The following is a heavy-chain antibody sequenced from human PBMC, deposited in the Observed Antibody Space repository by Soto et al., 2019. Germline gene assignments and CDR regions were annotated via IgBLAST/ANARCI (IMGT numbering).Heavy chain of an antibody. CDR3: ARGRSDYYGSGSYSAEFDY. Sequence: QVQLVQSGAEVKRPGSSVKVSCKPSGGTFSSYAISWVRQAPGQGLEWMGGIIPIFGTANYAQKFQGRVTITAEVSTSTVYMELGSLRSEDRAVYYCARGRSDYYGSGSYSAEFDYWGQGTLVTVSS. J-gene: IGHJ4*02. V-gene: IGHV1-69*01. D-gene: IGHD3-10*01. CDR1: GGTFSSYA. CDR2: IIPIFGTA.